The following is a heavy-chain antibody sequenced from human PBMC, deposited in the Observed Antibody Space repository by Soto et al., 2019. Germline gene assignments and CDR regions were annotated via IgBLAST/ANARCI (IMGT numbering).Heavy chain of an antibody. D-gene: IGHD6-13*01. CDR2: IIPSGGGT. CDR1: GYTFTSYY. Sequence: QVQLVQSGAEVTKPGASVKVSCKASGYTFTSYYMHWVRQAPGQGLEWMGLIIPSGGGTSYAQKFQGRVTMTSDTSTSTVYMELSSLRSEDTAVYYCARGPRRAAAALDYWGQGTLVTVSS. CDR3: ARGPRRAAAALDY. J-gene: IGHJ4*02. V-gene: IGHV1-46*01.